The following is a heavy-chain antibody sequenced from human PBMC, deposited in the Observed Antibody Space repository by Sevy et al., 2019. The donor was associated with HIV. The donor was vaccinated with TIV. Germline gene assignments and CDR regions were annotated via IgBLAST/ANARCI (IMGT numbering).Heavy chain of an antibody. Sequence: GGSLRLSCAASGFSFSSYAMNWVRQAAGKGLEWVSGMSGSGGSPYYADSVKGRFSISRDNTKNTLYLQMNSLRAEDTDVYYCAKDRVWELGDAFDIWGQGTMVTVSS. CDR1: GFSFSSYA. CDR3: AKDRVWELGDAFDI. J-gene: IGHJ3*02. CDR2: MSGSGGSP. D-gene: IGHD1-7*01. V-gene: IGHV3-23*01.